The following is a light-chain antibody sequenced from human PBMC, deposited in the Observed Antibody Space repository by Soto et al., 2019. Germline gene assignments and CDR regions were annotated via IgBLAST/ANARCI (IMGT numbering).Light chain of an antibody. CDR3: QQYSDFLIS. CDR1: QSISRS. CDR2: DAS. V-gene: IGKV1-5*01. Sequence: DIQMTQSPSTLSASVGDRVTITCRASQSISRSLAWYQQKPGKAPNLLIYDASSLEGGVPSRFSGSGFGTEFTLTITNVQPADFATYYCQQYSDFLISFGPGTTVDF. J-gene: IGKJ3*01.